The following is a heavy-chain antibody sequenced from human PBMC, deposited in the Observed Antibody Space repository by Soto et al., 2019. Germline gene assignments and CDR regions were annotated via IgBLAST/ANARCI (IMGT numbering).Heavy chain of an antibody. J-gene: IGHJ4*02. D-gene: IGHD3-22*01. V-gene: IGHV5-51*01. CDR3: ARRAYHYDTHSFGY. CDR2: IYPSNSET. Sequence: GESLKISCTASGYPVTSYWIGWVRPIPGKGLEWMGIIYPSNSETRFSPSFQGQVTLSADKSIFTAYLQSSSLKASDTAIYYCARRAYHYDTHSFGYWCQGTLV. CDR1: GYPVTSYW.